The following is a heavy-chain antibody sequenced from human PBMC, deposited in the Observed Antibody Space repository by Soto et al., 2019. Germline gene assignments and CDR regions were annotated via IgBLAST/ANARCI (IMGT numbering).Heavy chain of an antibody. CDR1: GYSFTSYW. D-gene: IGHD3-3*01. CDR3: ARLPSGYTSDDAFDI. Sequence: GESLEISCKGSGYSFTSYWISWVRQMPGKGLEWMGRIDPSDSYTNYSPSFQGHVTISADKSISTAYLQWSSLKASDTAMYYCARLPSGYTSDDAFDIWGQGTMVTVSS. J-gene: IGHJ3*02. CDR2: IDPSDSYT. V-gene: IGHV5-10-1*01.